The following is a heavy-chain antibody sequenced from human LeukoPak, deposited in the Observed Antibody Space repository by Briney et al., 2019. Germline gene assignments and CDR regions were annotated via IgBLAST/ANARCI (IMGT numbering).Heavy chain of an antibody. V-gene: IGHV3-21*01. J-gene: IGHJ4*02. CDR3: AREYCSSTSCYPYFDY. CDR1: GFTFSSYS. Sequence: SGGSLRLSCAASGFTFSSYSMNWVRQAPGKGLEWVSSISSSSSYIYYADSVKGRFTISRDNAKNSLYLQMNSLRAEDTAVYYCAREYCSSTSCYPYFDYWGQGTLVTVSS. CDR2: ISSSSSYI. D-gene: IGHD2-2*01.